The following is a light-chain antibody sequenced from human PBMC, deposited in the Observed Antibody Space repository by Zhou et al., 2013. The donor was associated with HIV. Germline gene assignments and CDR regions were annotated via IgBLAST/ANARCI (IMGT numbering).Light chain of an antibody. V-gene: IGKV3D-15*01. CDR2: GAS. J-gene: IGKJ1*01. CDR3: QYAKT. Sequence: EVVMTQSPSTLSVSPGERVTLSCRASQSVFSNLAWYQQKPGQAPRLLIYGASSRATGIPDRFSGSGSGTDFTLTISSLEPEDFAVYYCQYAKTFGHGTKVEVQ. CDR1: QSVFSN.